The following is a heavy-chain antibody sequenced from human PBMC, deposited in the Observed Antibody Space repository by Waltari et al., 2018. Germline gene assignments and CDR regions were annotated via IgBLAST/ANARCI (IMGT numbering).Heavy chain of an antibody. V-gene: IGHV3-23*01. D-gene: IGHD3-3*01. Sequence: EVQLLESGGGLVQPGGSLRLSCAAQGFTFSTYTVGWVSQAPGKGLDVFATISGSGTSAYNADSVKGRFTISRDNSRDTLFLQMNSLRAEDTAVYYCAKRRDYDFWTNYFDYWGQGALVTVSS. J-gene: IGHJ4*02. CDR3: AKRRDYDFWTNYFDY. CDR1: GFTFSTYT. CDR2: ISGSGTSA.